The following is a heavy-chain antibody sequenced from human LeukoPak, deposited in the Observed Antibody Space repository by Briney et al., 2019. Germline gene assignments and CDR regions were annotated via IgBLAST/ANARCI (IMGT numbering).Heavy chain of an antibody. CDR3: AREAATAAHLHY. CDR2: IYNNGDT. V-gene: IGHV4-4*07. J-gene: IGHJ4*02. Sequence: PSETLSLTCTVSGASISGYYWSWIRQPAGKGLEWIGRIYNNGDTKYNPSLKSRVTMSVDTSKNPFSLKLSSVTAADTAVYFCAREAATAAHLHYWGQGTLVTVSS. CDR1: GASISGYY. D-gene: IGHD6-13*01.